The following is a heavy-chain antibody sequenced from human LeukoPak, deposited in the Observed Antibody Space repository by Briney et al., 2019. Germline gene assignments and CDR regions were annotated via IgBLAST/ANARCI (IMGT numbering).Heavy chain of an antibody. CDR2: ISGSGGST. Sequence: PGGSLRLSCSASGFTFSSYAMSWVRQAPGKGLEWVSGISGSGGSTYYADSVKGRFTISRDNSKNTLYLRMNSLRAEDTAVYCCAKDEINTAMERWGQGTLVTVSS. CDR1: GFTFSSYA. V-gene: IGHV3-23*01. D-gene: IGHD5-18*01. CDR3: AKDEINTAMER. J-gene: IGHJ4*02.